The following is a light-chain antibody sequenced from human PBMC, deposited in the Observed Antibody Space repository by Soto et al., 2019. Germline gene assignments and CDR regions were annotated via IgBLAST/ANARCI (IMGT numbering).Light chain of an antibody. CDR3: QSYDSSLSGYV. V-gene: IGLV1-40*01. Sequence: QSVLTQPPSVSGAPGQRVTISCTGSSSNIGAGYDVHWYQQLPGTAPKLLIYVNINRPSGVPDRFSGSKSGTSASLAITGLLAEDEADYYCQSYDSSLSGYVFGTGTKVTVL. CDR1: SSNIGAGYD. CDR2: VNI. J-gene: IGLJ1*01.